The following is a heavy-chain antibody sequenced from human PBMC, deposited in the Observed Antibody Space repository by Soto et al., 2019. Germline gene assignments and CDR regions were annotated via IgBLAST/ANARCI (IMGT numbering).Heavy chain of an antibody. CDR3: ARDVGSGIDY. CDR2: MNPNSGNT. D-gene: IGHD6-25*01. J-gene: IGHJ4*02. Sequence: QVQLVQSGAEVKKPGASVKVSCKASGYTFTSYDINWVRQATGQGLEWMGWMNPNSGNTDYAQKFQGRVTMTRNTSIRTDNVELSRLRSEDTAVYYCARDVGSGIDYPGQGTLVTASS. CDR1: GYTFTSYD. V-gene: IGHV1-8*01.